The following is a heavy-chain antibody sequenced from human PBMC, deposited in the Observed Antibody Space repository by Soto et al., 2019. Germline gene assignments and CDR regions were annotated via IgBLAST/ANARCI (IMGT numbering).Heavy chain of an antibody. Sequence: GGSLRLSCAASGFTFSGSAMHWVRQASGKGLEWVGRIRSKANSYATAYAASVKGRFTISRDDSKNTAYLQMNSLKTEDTAVYYCTRQRYYDSHSYFDYWGQGTPVTVSS. J-gene: IGHJ4*02. V-gene: IGHV3-73*01. CDR2: IRSKANSYAT. CDR3: TRQRYYDSHSYFDY. D-gene: IGHD3-22*01. CDR1: GFTFSGSA.